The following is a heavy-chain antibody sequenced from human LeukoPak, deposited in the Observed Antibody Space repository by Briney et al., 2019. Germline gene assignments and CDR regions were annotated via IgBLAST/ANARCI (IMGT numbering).Heavy chain of an antibody. V-gene: IGHV3-49*04. CDR1: GFTFGNHA. Sequence: TARSLRLSCSASGFTFGNHAMSWVRQPPGKGLEWVGFIRSKGYGGTTEYAACVEGRFSLSRDDSKSFVYLQMSSLKTEDTAVYYCTRVRSGNDFDYWGQGTLVTVSS. CDR2: IRSKGYGGTT. D-gene: IGHD3-10*01. CDR3: TRVRSGNDFDY. J-gene: IGHJ4*02.